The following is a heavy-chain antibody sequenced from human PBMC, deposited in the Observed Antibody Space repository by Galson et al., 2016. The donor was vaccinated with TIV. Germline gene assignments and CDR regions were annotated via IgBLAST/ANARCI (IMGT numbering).Heavy chain of an antibody. CDR1: GFTFSNYA. CDR3: AARPVVLMAAPLDF. Sequence: SLRLSCATSGFTFSNYAMAWVRQAPGKGLEWVSGISGSGDKTYYTDSVKGRFTISRDSSKNTLDLQMNSLRAEDTALYYCAARPVVLMAAPLDFWGQGTLVIVSS. CDR2: ISGSGDKT. J-gene: IGHJ4*02. D-gene: IGHD5-24*01. V-gene: IGHV3-23*01.